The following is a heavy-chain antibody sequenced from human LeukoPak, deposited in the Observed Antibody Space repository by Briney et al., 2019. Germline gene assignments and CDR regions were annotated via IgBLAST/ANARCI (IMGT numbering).Heavy chain of an antibody. Sequence: GGSLRLSCAASGFTFSSYAMSRVRQAPGKGLEWVSAISGSGGSTYYADSVKGRFTISRDNSKNTLYLQMNSLRAEDTAVYYCAKGFLGWLPPYANWFDPWGQGTLVTVSS. J-gene: IGHJ5*02. CDR3: AKGFLGWLPPYANWFDP. V-gene: IGHV3-23*01. CDR2: ISGSGGST. CDR1: GFTFSSYA. D-gene: IGHD3-3*01.